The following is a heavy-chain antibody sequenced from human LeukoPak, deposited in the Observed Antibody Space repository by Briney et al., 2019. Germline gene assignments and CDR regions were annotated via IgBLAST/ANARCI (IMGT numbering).Heavy chain of an antibody. CDR3: ARESLRYFDRTTSAFDI. CDR1: GFTFSSYA. J-gene: IGHJ3*02. D-gene: IGHD3-9*01. Sequence: PGGSLRLSCAASGFTFSSYAMTWVRQAPGKGLEWVSAITGSGSTPYYAGSVRGRFTISRDNSKNTLHLQMNSLRAEDTALYYCARESLRYFDRTTSAFDIWGRGTMVTVSS. CDR2: ITGSGSTP. V-gene: IGHV3-23*01.